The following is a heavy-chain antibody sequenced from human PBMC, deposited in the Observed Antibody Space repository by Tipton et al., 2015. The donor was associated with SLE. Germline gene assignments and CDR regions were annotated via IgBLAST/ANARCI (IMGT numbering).Heavy chain of an antibody. CDR3: ARKFSSWSFWDY. Sequence: TLSLTCTVSGGSISSHYWSWIRQPPGKGLEWIGSIYYSGSTYYNPSLKSRVTISVDTSKNQYSLKLNSVTAADTAVFYCARKFSSWSFWDYWGQGTLVAVSS. D-gene: IGHD6-13*01. J-gene: IGHJ4*02. CDR2: IYYSGST. V-gene: IGHV4-59*11. CDR1: GGSISSHY.